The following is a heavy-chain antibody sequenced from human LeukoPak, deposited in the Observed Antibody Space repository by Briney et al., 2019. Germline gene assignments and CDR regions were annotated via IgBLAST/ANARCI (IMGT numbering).Heavy chain of an antibody. J-gene: IGHJ3*02. CDR1: GGSFSGYY. CDR2: INHSGST. D-gene: IGHD7-27*01. V-gene: IGHV4-34*01. Sequence: SETLSLTCAVYGGSFSGYYWSWIRQPPGKGLEWIGEINHSGSTNYNPSLKSRVTISVDTSKNQFSLKLSSVTAADTAVYYCARERRELTGDAFDIWGQGTMVTVSS. CDR3: ARERRELTGDAFDI.